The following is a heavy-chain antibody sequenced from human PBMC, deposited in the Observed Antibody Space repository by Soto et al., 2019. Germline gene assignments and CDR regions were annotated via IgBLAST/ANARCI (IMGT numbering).Heavy chain of an antibody. CDR2: ISSSSSTI. D-gene: IGHD3-9*01. V-gene: IGHV3-48*01. Sequence: GGSLRLSCAASGFTFSSYSMNWVRQAPGKGLEWVSYISSSSSTIYYADSVKGRFTISRDNAKNSLYLQMNSLRAEDTAVYYCASDLRYFDPDAFDIWGQGTMVTVSS. J-gene: IGHJ3*02. CDR1: GFTFSSYS. CDR3: ASDLRYFDPDAFDI.